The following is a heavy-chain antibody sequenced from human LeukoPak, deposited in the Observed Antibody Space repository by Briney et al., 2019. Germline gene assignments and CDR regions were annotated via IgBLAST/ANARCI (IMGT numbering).Heavy chain of an antibody. CDR2: ISGSGGST. CDR1: GFTFSSYA. D-gene: IGHD5-18*01. Sequence: PGESLKISCAASGFTFSSYAMSWVRQAPGKGLEWVSAISGSGGSTYYADSVKGRFTISRDNSKNTLYLQMNSLRAKDTAVYYCAKDYGRGYSYGYDYWGQGTLVTVSS. CDR3: AKDYGRGYSYGYDY. V-gene: IGHV3-23*01. J-gene: IGHJ4*02.